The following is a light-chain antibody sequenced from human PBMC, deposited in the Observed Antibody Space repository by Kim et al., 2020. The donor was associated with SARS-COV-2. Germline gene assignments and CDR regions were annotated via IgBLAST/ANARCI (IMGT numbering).Light chain of an antibody. CDR3: MQTLQTPYT. CDR2: LGS. J-gene: IGKJ2*01. Sequence: EPASISCRSSQSLLYTNGYNYLDWYLQKPGQSPHLLIYLGSNRASGVPDRFSGSGSGTDFTLKISRVEAEDFGVYYCMQTLQTPYTLGQGTKLEIK. V-gene: IGKV2-28*01. CDR1: QSLLYTNGYNY.